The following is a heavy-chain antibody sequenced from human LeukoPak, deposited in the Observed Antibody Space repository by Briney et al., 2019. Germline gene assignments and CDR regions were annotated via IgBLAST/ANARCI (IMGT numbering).Heavy chain of an antibody. CDR3: ARGLHDSGYCSSTSCSRVNWFDP. CDR1: GGSISSSSYY. V-gene: IGHV4-39*01. Sequence: PSETLSLTCTVSGGSISSSSYYWGWIRQPPGKGLEWIGSIYYSGSTYYNPSLKSRVTISVDTSKNQFSLKLSSVTAADTAVYYCARGLHDSGYCSSTSCSRVNWFDPWGQGTLVTVSS. J-gene: IGHJ5*02. CDR2: IYYSGST. D-gene: IGHD2-2*01.